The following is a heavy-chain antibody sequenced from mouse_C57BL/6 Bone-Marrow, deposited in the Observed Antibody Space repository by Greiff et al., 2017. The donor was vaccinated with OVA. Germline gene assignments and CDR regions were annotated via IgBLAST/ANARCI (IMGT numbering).Heavy chain of an antibody. J-gene: IGHJ4*01. D-gene: IGHD1-1*01. Sequence: QVQLQQPGAELVRPGTSVKLSCKASGYTFTSYWMHWVKQRPGQGLEWIGVIDPSDSYTNYNQKFKGKATLTVDTSSGTAYMQLSSLTSEDSAVYYCAIYYYGSSPYYYAMDYWGQGTSVTVSS. V-gene: IGHV1-59*01. CDR2: IDPSDSYT. CDR1: GYTFTSYW. CDR3: AIYYYGSSPYYYAMDY.